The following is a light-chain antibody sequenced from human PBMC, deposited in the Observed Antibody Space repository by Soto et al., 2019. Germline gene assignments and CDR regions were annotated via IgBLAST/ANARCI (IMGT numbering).Light chain of an antibody. CDR1: SSNIGNNY. Sequence: QSVLTQPPSVSAAPGQKVTISCSGSSSNIGNNYVSWYQQLPGTAPKLLIYDNNKRPSGIPARFSGSKSGTSATLGITGLQTGDEADYYCGTWDSSLAIMLFGGGTKLTVL. V-gene: IGLV1-51*01. J-gene: IGLJ2*01. CDR3: GTWDSSLAIML. CDR2: DNN.